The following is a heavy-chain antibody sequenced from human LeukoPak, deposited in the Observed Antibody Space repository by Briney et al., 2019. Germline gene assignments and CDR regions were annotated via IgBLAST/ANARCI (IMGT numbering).Heavy chain of an antibody. CDR1: GFTFSSYS. CDR3: AREGKQWLPFDY. V-gene: IGHV3-21*01. D-gene: IGHD6-19*01. Sequence: GGSLRLSCAASGFTFSSYSMNWVRQAPGKGLEWVSSISSSSSYIYYADSVKGRFTISRDNAKNSLYLQMNSLRAEDTAVYYCAREGKQWLPFDYWGQGTLVTVSS. J-gene: IGHJ4*02. CDR2: ISSSSSYI.